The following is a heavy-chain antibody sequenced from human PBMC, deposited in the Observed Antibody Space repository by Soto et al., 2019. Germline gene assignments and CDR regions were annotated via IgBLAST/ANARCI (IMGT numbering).Heavy chain of an antibody. V-gene: IGHV4-61*01. Sequence: QVQLQESGPGLVKPSETLSLTCTVSGGSVSSGSHYWSWIRQPPGKGLEWIGYIYYSGSTNYNPSLTTRATISAATSKHQCYLKLSSVAAADTAVYYCASRIPPKYWYFDLWGRGTLVTVSS. CDR3: ASRIPPKYWYFDL. J-gene: IGHJ2*01. CDR2: IYYSGST. CDR1: GGSVSSGSHY.